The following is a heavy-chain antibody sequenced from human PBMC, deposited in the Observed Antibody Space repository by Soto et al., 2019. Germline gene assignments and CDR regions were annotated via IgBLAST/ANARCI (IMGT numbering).Heavy chain of an antibody. D-gene: IGHD2-15*01. CDR1: GYTFTSYG. CDR2: INAGNGNT. V-gene: IGHV1-3*01. Sequence: ASVKVSCKASGYTFTSYGMHWVSQAPGQRLEWMGWINAGNGNTKYSQKFQGRVTITRDTSASTAYMELSSLRSEDTAVYYCARDDGGSIVVVPNFXYWGQGTLVXVSS. J-gene: IGHJ4*02. CDR3: ARDDGGSIVVVPNFXY.